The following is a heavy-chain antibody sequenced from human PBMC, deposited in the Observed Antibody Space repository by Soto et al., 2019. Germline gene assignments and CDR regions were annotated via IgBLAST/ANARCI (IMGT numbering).Heavy chain of an antibody. D-gene: IGHD6-13*01. CDR2: IYAGDSDT. CDR3: ARHVVSSGWYLSYYFDY. J-gene: IGHJ4*02. CDR1: GYSFTSYW. V-gene: IGHV5-51*01. Sequence: PGESLKISCKGSGYSFTSYWIGWVRQMPGKGLEWMGIIYAGDSDTRYSPSFQGQVTISADESISTAYLQWSSLKASDTAMYYCARHVVSSGWYLSYYFDYWGQGTLVTVSS.